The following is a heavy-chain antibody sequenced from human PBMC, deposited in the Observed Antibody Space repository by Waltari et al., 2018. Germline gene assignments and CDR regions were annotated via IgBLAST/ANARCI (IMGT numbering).Heavy chain of an antibody. D-gene: IGHD5-18*01. CDR3: ATARDEHTAMVYFDN. CDR2: MYPPGSA. V-gene: IGHV3-66*03. J-gene: IGHJ4*02. CDR1: GTDASAPH. Sequence: EVKLVESGGGLVHPGGSLRPPCVASGTDASAPHMSWVRQAPGKGLEWVSIMYPPGSAYNADSVEGRFTISRDISKNMVHLQMNRLRLEDSATYYCATARDEHTAMVYFDNWGQGTLVSVSS.